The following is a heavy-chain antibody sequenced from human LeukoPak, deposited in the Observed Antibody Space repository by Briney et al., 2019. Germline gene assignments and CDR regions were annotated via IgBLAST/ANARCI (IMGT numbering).Heavy chain of an antibody. D-gene: IGHD3-10*01. V-gene: IGHV1-2*02. J-gene: IGHJ5*02. CDR3: ARGHGSGSTIWFDP. CDR1: GYIFTGYY. Sequence: GASVKVSCKASGYIFTGYYMHWVRQAPGQGLEWMGWINPNSGDTNYAQKFQGRVTMTRDMSTSTVYMELSSLRSDDTAVYYCARGHGSGSTIWFDPWGQGTLVTVSS. CDR2: INPNSGDT.